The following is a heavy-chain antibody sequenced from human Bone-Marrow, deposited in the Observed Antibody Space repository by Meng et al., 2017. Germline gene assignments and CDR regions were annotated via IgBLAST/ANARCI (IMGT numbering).Heavy chain of an antibody. CDR1: GYTFTAYY. Sequence: ASVKVSCKASGYTFTAYYIHWVRQAPGQGLEWMGHIKPNSGDTLFALKFQDRVSMTRDTSINAAYVELSRLRSDDTAVYYCVRSKSRRGYSGYDFSYYYGMDVWGQGTMVTVSS. J-gene: IGHJ6*02. CDR2: IKPNSGDT. V-gene: IGHV1-2*06. CDR3: VRSKSRRGYSGYDFSYYYGMDV. D-gene: IGHD5-12*01.